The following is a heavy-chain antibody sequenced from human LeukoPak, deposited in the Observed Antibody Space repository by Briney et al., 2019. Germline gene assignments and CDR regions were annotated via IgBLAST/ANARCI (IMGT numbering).Heavy chain of an antibody. J-gene: IGHJ3*02. Sequence: ASVKVSCKTSGYTFTTYGILWVRQAPGQGLEWMGCISGYNGNTNFARKLQGRVTMTTDTSTSTAYMEPRSLRSDDTAVYYCARSLTIREGDAFDIWGQGTMVTVSS. CDR3: ARSLTIREGDAFDI. CDR1: GYTFTTYG. V-gene: IGHV1-18*01. D-gene: IGHD3-10*01. CDR2: ISGYNGNT.